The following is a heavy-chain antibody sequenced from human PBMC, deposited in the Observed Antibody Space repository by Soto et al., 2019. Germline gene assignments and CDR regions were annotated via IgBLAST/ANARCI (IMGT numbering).Heavy chain of an antibody. V-gene: IGHV4-39*01. CDR1: GGSISGSSYY. CDR2: IFYSGST. D-gene: IGHD2-8*02. Sequence: SETLSLTCTVSGGSISGSSYYWGWIRQPXXXXXXXXXGIFYSGSTYYNPSLKSRVTISVDTSKNQFSLKLSSVTAADTAVYYXXXXXTYCXXXXXXXXXXXXXXXXWGQGTTVTVSS. CDR3: XXXXTYCXXXXXXXXXXXXXXXX. J-gene: IGHJ6*02.